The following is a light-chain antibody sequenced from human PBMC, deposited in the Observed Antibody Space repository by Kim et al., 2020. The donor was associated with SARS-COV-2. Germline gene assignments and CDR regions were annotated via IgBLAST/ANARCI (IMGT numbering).Light chain of an antibody. CDR1: QSVSSNY. CDR2: GAS. V-gene: IGKV3-20*01. J-gene: IGKJ4*01. CDR3: QHYGTSPLT. Sequence: PGERATVACRASQSVSSNYLAWYQQKPGQAPRLLIYGASSRATGIPDRFSGSGSETDFILTISRLDPEDFAVYYCQHYGTSPLTFGGGTKVDIK.